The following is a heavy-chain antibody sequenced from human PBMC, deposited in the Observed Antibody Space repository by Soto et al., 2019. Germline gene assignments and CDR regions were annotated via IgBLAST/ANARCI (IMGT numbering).Heavy chain of an antibody. V-gene: IGHV4-59*08. CDR3: ARSEPGYSSSSEAFDI. J-gene: IGHJ3*02. D-gene: IGHD6-6*01. CDR1: YASINNYH. CDR2: IYYTGTT. Sequence: PSETLSLTCTVSYASINNYHWTWIRQPPGKGLEWIAYIYYTGTTNFNPSLKSRVTISMDTSKNQFSLKLRSVTAADTAVYYCARSEPGYSSSSEAFDIWGQGTMVTVSS.